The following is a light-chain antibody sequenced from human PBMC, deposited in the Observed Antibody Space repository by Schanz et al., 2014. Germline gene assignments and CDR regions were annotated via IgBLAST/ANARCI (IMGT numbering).Light chain of an antibody. CDR2: EVS. J-gene: IGLJ1*01. Sequence: QSALTQPASVSGSPGQSITISCTGTSSDVGGYNYVSWYQHHPGKAPKLMIYEVSQRPSGVPDRFSGSKSGNTASLTVSGLQVEDEVDYSCISYAGSNTAYVFGTGTKLTVL. CDR1: SSDVGGYNY. V-gene: IGLV2-8*01. CDR3: ISYAGSNTAYV.